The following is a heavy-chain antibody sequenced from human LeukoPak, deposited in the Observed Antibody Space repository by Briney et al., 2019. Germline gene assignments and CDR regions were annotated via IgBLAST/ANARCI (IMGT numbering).Heavy chain of an antibody. V-gene: IGHV3-74*01. CDR1: GFTFSSYW. J-gene: IGHJ4*02. CDR2: INSDGSSA. D-gene: IGHD4-17*01. CDR3: ARTTVTADY. Sequence: GGSLRLSCAASGFTFSSYWMHWVRQAPGKGLVWVCRINSDGSSATYADSVKGRFTISRDNAKNTLYLQMNSLRAEDTAVYYCARTTVTADYWGQGTLVTVSS.